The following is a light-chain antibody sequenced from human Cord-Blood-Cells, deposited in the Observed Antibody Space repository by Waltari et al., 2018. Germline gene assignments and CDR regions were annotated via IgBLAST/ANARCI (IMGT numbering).Light chain of an antibody. V-gene: IGLV3-25*03. CDR2: KDS. J-gene: IGLJ3*02. CDR3: QSADSSGTWV. Sequence: SYALTQPPSVSVSPGQTARITCSGDALPKQYASWYQQKPGQAPVLVIYKDSERPSGIPERFSGSSSGTTVTLTISGVQAEDEADYYCQSADSSGTWVFGGGTKLTVL. CDR1: ALPKQY.